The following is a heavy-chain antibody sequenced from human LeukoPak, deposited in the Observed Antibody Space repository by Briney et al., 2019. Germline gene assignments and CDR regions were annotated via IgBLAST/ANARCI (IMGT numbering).Heavy chain of an antibody. D-gene: IGHD2-2*01. Sequence: GGSLRLSCAASGFTFSSYWMHWVCQAPGKGLVWVSRINSDGSSTSYADSVKGRFTISRDNAKNTLYLQMNSLRAEDTAVYYCARDCSSTSCPFRYWGQGTLVTVSS. J-gene: IGHJ4*02. CDR2: INSDGSST. CDR1: GFTFSSYW. V-gene: IGHV3-74*01. CDR3: ARDCSSTSCPFRY.